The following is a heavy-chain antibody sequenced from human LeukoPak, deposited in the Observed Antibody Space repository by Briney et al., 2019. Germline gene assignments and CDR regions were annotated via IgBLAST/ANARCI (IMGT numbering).Heavy chain of an antibody. V-gene: IGHV4-31*03. D-gene: IGHD2-21*02. CDR2: IYYSGST. Sequence: SETLSLTCTVSGGSISSGGSYWSWIRQHPGKGLEWIGYIYYSGSTYYNPSLKSRVTISVDTSKNQFSLKLSSVTAADTAVYYCARGTRLIPRRSGSLTASGAFDIWGQGTMVTVSS. CDR3: ARGTRLIPRRSGSLTASGAFDI. CDR1: GGSISSGGSY. J-gene: IGHJ3*02.